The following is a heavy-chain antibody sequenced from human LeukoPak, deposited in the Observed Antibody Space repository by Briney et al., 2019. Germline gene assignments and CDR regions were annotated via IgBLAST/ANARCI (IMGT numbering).Heavy chain of an antibody. CDR2: IFYSGNT. J-gene: IGHJ4*02. V-gene: IGHV4-59*08. D-gene: IGHD3-10*01. CDR1: GGSISSYY. CDR3: ARLGSGSQPFDY. Sequence: SETLSLTCTVSGGSISSYYWNWIRQPPGKRLEWIGCIFYSGNTNYTPSLKSRVTISVDTSKNQFSLKLTSVTAADTAVYYCARLGSGSQPFDYWGQGTLVTVSS.